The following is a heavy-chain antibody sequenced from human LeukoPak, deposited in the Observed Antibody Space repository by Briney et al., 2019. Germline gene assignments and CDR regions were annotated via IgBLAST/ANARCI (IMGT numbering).Heavy chain of an antibody. D-gene: IGHD3-22*01. CDR3: ARSENLYGYYYDSSGYYDY. V-gene: IGHV4-59*01. J-gene: IGHJ4*02. CDR1: GGSISSYY. Sequence: PSETLSLTCTVSGGSISSYYWSWIRQPPGKGLEWIGYIYYSGSTNYNPSLKSRVTISVDTSKNQFSLKLSSVTAADTAVYYCARSENLYGYYYDSSGYYDYWGQGTLVTVSS. CDR2: IYYSGST.